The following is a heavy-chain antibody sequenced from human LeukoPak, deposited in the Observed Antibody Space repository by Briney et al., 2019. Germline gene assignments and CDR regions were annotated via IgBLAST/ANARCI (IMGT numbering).Heavy chain of an antibody. CDR2: IIPILGIA. V-gene: IGHV1-69*04. CDR3: ARDDYDSGSYSVVY. Sequence: GASVKVSCKASGGTFSSYAISWVRQASGQGLEWMGRIIPILGIANYAQKFQGRVTITADKSTSTAYMELSSLRFEDTAVYYCARDDYDSGSYSVVYWGQGTLITVSS. CDR1: GGTFSSYA. D-gene: IGHD3-10*01. J-gene: IGHJ4*02.